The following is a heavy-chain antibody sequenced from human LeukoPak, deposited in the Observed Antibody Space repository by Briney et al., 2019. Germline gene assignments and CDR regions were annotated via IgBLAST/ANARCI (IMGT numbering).Heavy chain of an antibody. V-gene: IGHV4-30-4*08. J-gene: IGHJ5*02. CDR2: IYYSGST. CDR1: GGSISSGDYY. CDR3: ARVRGVTDWFDP. D-gene: IGHD2-21*02. Sequence: PSQTLSLTCTVSGGSISSGDYYWSWIRQPPAKGLEWIGYIYYSGSTYYNPSLKSRVTISVDTSKNQFSLKLSSVTAADTAVYYCARVRGVTDWFDPWGQGTLVTVSS.